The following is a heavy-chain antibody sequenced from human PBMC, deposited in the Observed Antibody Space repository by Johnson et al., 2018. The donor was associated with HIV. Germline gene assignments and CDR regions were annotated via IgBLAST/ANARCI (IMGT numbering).Heavy chain of an antibody. J-gene: IGHJ3*02. CDR3: TTAIVVALINAFDI. D-gene: IGHD1-26*01. V-gene: IGHV3-15*01. CDR1: GFTFSNAW. Sequence: EVQLVESGGGLVKPGGSLRLSCAASGFTFSNAWMSWVRQAPGKGLEWVGRIKSKTDGGTTDYAAPVKGRFTISRDDSKNTLYLQMNSLKTEDTAVYYCTTAIVVALINAFDIWGQGTMVTVSS. CDR2: IKSKTDGGTT.